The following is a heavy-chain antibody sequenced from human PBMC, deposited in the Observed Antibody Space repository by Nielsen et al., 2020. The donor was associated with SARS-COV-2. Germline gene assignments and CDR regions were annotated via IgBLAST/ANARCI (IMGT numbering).Heavy chain of an antibody. D-gene: IGHD6-19*01. V-gene: IGHV4-61*03. J-gene: IGHJ5*02. CDR3: ARDASSGWRLYNWFDP. Sequence: RQAPGKGLEWIGNIYYTGIISYNPSLKSRVTISVDTSKNHFSLKLSSVTAADTAVYYCARDASSGWRLYNWFDPWGQGTLVTVSS. CDR2: IYYTGII.